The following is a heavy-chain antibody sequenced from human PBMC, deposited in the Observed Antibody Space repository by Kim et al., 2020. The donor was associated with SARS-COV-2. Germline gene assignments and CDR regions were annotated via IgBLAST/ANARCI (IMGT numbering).Heavy chain of an antibody. CDR2: INAGNGNT. D-gene: IGHD2-15*01. CDR1: GYTFTSYA. Sequence: ASVKVSCKASGYTFTSYAMHWVRQAPGQRLEWMGWINAGNGNTKYSQKFQGRVTITRDTSASTAYMELSSLRSEDTAVYYCARELGGGGWFDPWGQGTMVTVSS. J-gene: IGHJ5*02. V-gene: IGHV1-3*01. CDR3: ARELGGGGWFDP.